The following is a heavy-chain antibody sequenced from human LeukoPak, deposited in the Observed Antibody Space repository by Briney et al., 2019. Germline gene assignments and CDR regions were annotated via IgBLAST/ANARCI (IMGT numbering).Heavy chain of an antibody. J-gene: IGHJ5*02. V-gene: IGHV4-59*01. Sequence: SGTLSLTCTASGCSISSYYWSWIRQPPGKGLEWIGYIYYSGSTNYNPSLKSRVTISVDTSKNQFSLKLSSVTAADTAVYYCAREEREYSSSLGFDPWGQGTLVTVSS. D-gene: IGHD6-6*01. CDR1: GCSISSYY. CDR3: AREEREYSSSLGFDP. CDR2: IYYSGST.